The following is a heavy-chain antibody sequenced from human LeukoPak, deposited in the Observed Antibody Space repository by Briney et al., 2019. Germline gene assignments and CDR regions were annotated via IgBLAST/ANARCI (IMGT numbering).Heavy chain of an antibody. J-gene: IGHJ6*03. CDR3: ARRAGYCSSTSCPPYYMDV. D-gene: IGHD2-2*01. V-gene: IGHV4-39*01. CDR2: IYYSGST. Sequence: SETLSLTCTVSGGPISSSSYYWGWIRQPPGKGLEWIGSIYYSGSTYYNPSLKSRVTISVDTSKNQFSLKLSSVTAADTAVYYCARRAGYCSSTSCPPYYMDVWGKGTTVTVSS. CDR1: GGPISSSSYY.